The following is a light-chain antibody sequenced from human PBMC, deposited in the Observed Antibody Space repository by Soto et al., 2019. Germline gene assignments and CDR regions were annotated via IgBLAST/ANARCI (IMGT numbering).Light chain of an antibody. V-gene: IGKV3-15*01. Sequence: EIVMTQSPATLSLSPGERVTLSCRASQSVKNNMAWYHQKPGQVPRVLIYGASTRSTGIPARFSASGPGTEITLPITILPAADDAVIRCQQYDRRRPRTFGQGTKVEIK. CDR1: QSVKNN. CDR3: QQYDRRRPRT. J-gene: IGKJ1*01. CDR2: GAS.